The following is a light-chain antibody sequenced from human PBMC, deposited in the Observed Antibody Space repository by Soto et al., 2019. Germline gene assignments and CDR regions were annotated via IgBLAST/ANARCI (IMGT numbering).Light chain of an antibody. CDR2: DTS. CDR3: QQRSNWPTT. V-gene: IGKV3-11*01. CDR1: QSVSSY. J-gene: IGKJ3*01. Sequence: EIVLTQSPATLSLSPGERATLSCRASQSVSSYLAWYQQKLGQAPRLLIYDTSNRATGIPARFSGSGSGTDFTLTISSLEPEDFAVYYCQQRSNWPTTFGPGTKVDIK.